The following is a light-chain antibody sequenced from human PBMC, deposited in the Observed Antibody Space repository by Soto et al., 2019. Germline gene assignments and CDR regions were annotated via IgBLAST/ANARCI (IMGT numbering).Light chain of an antibody. Sequence: QSVLTQPASVSGSPGQSITISCTGTSSDVGSYNLVSWYQQHPGKAPKLMIYEGSTRPSGVANRFSGSKSGNTASLTISGLQAEDEAGYYCCSYAGSSTVVFGGGTKLTVL. CDR3: CSYAGSSTVV. V-gene: IGLV2-23*01. J-gene: IGLJ2*01. CDR1: SSDVGSYNL. CDR2: EGS.